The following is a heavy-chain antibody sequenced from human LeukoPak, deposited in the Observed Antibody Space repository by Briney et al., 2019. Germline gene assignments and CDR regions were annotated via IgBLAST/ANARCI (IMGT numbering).Heavy chain of an antibody. CDR2: INIDGST. J-gene: IGHJ5*02. V-gene: IGHV3-74*01. Sequence: GGSLRLSCAASGFPFRNYWMHWVRQAPGKGLVWVSRINIDGSTRYADSVEGRFTISRDNAKNTLYLQMNSLRAEDTAVYYCARAGGSGWFDPWGQGTLVTVSS. D-gene: IGHD3-10*01. CDR1: GFPFRNYW. CDR3: ARAGGSGWFDP.